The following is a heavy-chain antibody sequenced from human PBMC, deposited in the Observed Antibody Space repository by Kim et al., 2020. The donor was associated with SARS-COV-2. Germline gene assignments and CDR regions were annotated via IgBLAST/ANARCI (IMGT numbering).Heavy chain of an antibody. J-gene: IGHJ5*02. D-gene: IGHD1-26*01. CDR1: GFTFNKYY. V-gene: IGHV1-46*02. CDR2: IDPSGDST. CDR3: ARDNSGRDNSGTFYWWFDP. Sequence: ASVKVSCRASGFTFNKYYMHWLRQAPGQGLEWVALIDPSGDSTYSAQRFQGRVTLTRDTSTSTVYLELSSLRFEDTAVYYCARDNSGRDNSGTFYWWFDPWGQGTLVTGSS.